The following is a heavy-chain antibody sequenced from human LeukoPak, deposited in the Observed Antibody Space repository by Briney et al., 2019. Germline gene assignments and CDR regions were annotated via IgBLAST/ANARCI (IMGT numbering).Heavy chain of an antibody. CDR3: ARESLDYYGSGSYMDV. Sequence: ASVKVSCKASGGTFSSYAISWLRQAPGQGLEWMGRIIPILGIANYAQKFQGRGTITADKSTSTAYMELSSLISEDTAVYYCARESLDYYGSGSYMDVWGQGTTVTVSS. CDR2: IIPILGIA. CDR1: GGTFSSYA. J-gene: IGHJ6*02. D-gene: IGHD3-10*01. V-gene: IGHV1-69*04.